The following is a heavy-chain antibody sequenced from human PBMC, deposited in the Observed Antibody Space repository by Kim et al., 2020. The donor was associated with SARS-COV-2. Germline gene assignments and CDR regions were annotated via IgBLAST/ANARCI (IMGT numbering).Heavy chain of an antibody. D-gene: IGHD6-13*01. CDR2: ISHSGST. CDR1: GGSFRGFY. CDR3: AIDSSPFRWYL. V-gene: IGHV4-59*01. Sequence: SETLSLTCTVSGGSFRGFYWGWIRQTPGEAPEWIGHISHSGSTTYNPSLSSRVTISLDTSKNQFSLQLRSLTAEDTAVYFCAIDSSPFRWYLWGQGTLVTVSS. J-gene: IGHJ4*02.